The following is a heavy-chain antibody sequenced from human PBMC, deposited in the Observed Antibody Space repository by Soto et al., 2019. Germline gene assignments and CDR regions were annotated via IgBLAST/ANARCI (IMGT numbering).Heavy chain of an antibody. J-gene: IGHJ5*02. V-gene: IGHV3-23*01. D-gene: IGHD1-7*01. CDR2: ISGSGGST. Sequence: EGSVRLSCAASGFTFSSYAMSWVRQAPGKGLEWVSAISGSGGSTYYADSVKGRFTISRDNSKNTLYLQMNSLRAEDTAVYYCAKRELELHGFDPWGQGTLVTVSS. CDR1: GFTFSSYA. CDR3: AKRELELHGFDP.